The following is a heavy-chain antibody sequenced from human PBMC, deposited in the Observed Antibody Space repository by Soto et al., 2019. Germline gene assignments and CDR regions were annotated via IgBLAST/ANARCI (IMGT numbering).Heavy chain of an antibody. J-gene: IGHJ6*02. CDR2: IIPIFGTA. CDR3: ARRRYFDWLSGDYGMDV. Sequence: SVKVSCKASGGTCSSYAISWVLQAPGQGLEWMGGIIPIFGTANYAQKFQGRVTITADKSTSTAYMELSSLRSEDTAVYYCARRRYFDWLSGDYGMDVWGQGTTVTVSS. V-gene: IGHV1-69*06. D-gene: IGHD3-9*01. CDR1: GGTCSSYA.